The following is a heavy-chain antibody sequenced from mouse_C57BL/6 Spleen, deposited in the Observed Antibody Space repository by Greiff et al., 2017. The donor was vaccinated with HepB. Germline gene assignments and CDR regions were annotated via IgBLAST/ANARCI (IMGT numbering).Heavy chain of an antibody. D-gene: IGHD2-3*01. J-gene: IGHJ3*01. Sequence: EAKLVESEGGLVQPGSSMKLSCTASGFTFSDYYMAWVRQVPEKGLEWVANINYDGSSTYYLDSLKSRFIISRDNAKNILYLQMSSLKSEDTATYYCARDDGPFAYWGQGTLVTVSA. CDR3: ARDDGPFAY. V-gene: IGHV5-16*01. CDR2: INYDGSST. CDR1: GFTFSDYY.